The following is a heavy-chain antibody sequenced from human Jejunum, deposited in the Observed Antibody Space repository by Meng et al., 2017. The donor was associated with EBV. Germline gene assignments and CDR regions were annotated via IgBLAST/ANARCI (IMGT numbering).Heavy chain of an antibody. CDR2: ISDDGSNE. CDR3: AKDEGYSGRYWADH. V-gene: IGHV3-30*18. CDR1: GFMFSSYA. D-gene: IGHD1-26*01. J-gene: IGHJ4*02. Sequence: QGQLVESGGGGGQPGRSLRLSCAASGFMFSSYAMHWVRQAPGKGLEWVGVISDDGSNENYVDSVKGRFTISRDNSKNSLYLQMNTLRVEDTAVYYCAKDEGYSGRYWADHWGQGTLVTVSS.